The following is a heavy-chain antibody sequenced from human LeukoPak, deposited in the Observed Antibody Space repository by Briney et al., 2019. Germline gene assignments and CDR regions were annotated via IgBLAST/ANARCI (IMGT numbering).Heavy chain of an antibody. CDR3: ARCRGSGGSCYSAGYYFDY. D-gene: IGHD2-15*01. V-gene: IGHV5-51*01. J-gene: IGHJ4*02. Sequence: GESLKISCKGSGYSFTSYWIGWVRQMPGKGLEWMGIIYPGDSDTRYSPSFQGQVTISADKSISTAYLQWSSLKASDTAMYYCARCRGSGGSCYSAGYYFDYWGQGTLVTVSS. CDR1: GYSFTSYW. CDR2: IYPGDSDT.